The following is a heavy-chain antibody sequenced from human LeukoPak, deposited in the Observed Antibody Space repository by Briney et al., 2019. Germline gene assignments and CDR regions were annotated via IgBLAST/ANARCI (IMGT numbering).Heavy chain of an antibody. CDR1: GFTFSSDW. Sequence: GGSLRLSCAASGFTFSSDWMHWVRHAPGKGLVCVSYINGDGSSTNYADSVRGRFTISRDNAKKTLYLQMNSLRDEDTAVYYCVRGLDSWGPGTLVTVSS. D-gene: IGHD3-16*01. CDR2: INGDGSST. CDR3: VRGLDS. V-gene: IGHV3-74*01. J-gene: IGHJ5*01.